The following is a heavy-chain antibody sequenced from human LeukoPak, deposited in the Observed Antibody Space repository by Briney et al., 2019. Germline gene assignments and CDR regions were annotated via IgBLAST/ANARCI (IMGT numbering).Heavy chain of an antibody. D-gene: IGHD6-13*01. CDR2: IDPSDSYT. CDR3: AAGPPRSSWYYFDY. J-gene: IGHJ4*02. CDR1: GCRFTSYW. V-gene: IGHV5-10-1*01. Sequence: GESLRISFQGSGCRFTSYWISWVRQMPGKGLEWMGRIDPSDSYTNHSPSFQGHVTISADKSISTAYLQWSSLKASDTAMYYCAAGPPRSSWYYFDYWGQGTLVTVSS.